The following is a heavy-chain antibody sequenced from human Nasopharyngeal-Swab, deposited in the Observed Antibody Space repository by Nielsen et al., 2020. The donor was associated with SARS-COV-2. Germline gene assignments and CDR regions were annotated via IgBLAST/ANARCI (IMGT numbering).Heavy chain of an antibody. D-gene: IGHD5-24*01. Sequence: ASVKVSCKASGYTFTGYYMHWVRQAPGQGLEWMGRINPNSGGTNYAQKFQGRVTMTRDTSIRTAYMELSRLRSDDTAVYYCASPRNRDGYNSFDYWGQGTLVTVSS. CDR2: INPNSGGT. CDR1: GYTFTGYY. CDR3: ASPRNRDGYNSFDY. V-gene: IGHV1-2*06. J-gene: IGHJ4*02.